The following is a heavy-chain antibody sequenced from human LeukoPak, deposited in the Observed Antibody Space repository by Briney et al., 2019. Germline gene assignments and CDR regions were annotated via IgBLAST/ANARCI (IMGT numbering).Heavy chain of an antibody. D-gene: IGHD3-9*01. Sequence: PGGSLRLSCVGSGFTFSTYSMNWVRQAPGKGLEWGSSISSSSSYIDYADSVKGRFTISRDNAKNSLYLQMNSLRVEDTAVYYCARDDGLRYFNWLLNWGQGTLVTVSS. J-gene: IGHJ4*02. CDR2: ISSSSSYI. CDR3: ARDDGLRYFNWLLN. V-gene: IGHV3-21*01. CDR1: GFTFSTYS.